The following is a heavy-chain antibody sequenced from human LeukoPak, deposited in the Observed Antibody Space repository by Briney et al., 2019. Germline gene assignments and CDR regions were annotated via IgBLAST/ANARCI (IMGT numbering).Heavy chain of an antibody. CDR3: ARDPSPPSSGWIYYYYYYYMDV. J-gene: IGHJ6*03. CDR2: VSSSSSTI. V-gene: IGHV3-48*01. Sequence: GGSLRLSCEASGFTFSSYSMNWVRQAPGKGLEWVSYVSSSSSTIYYADSVKGRFTISRDNAKNSLYLQMNSLRAEDTAVYYCARDPSPPSSGWIYYYYYYYMDVWGKGTTVTVSS. CDR1: GFTFSSYS. D-gene: IGHD6-19*01.